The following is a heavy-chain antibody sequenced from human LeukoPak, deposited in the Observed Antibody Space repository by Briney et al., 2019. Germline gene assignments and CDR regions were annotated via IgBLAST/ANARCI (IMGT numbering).Heavy chain of an antibody. V-gene: IGHV3-21*01. CDR1: GFTFRTYS. CDR2: ISSNSTYI. J-gene: IGHJ4*02. CDR3: ASPRYCSGGTCYGWAY. D-gene: IGHD2-15*01. Sequence: GGSLRLSCAASGFTFRTYSMNWVRQAPGKGLEWVSSISSNSTYIYYADSLKGRFTTSRDNAKNSLYLQMNSLRAEDSAVYYRASPRYCSGGTCYGWAYWGQGTLVTVSS.